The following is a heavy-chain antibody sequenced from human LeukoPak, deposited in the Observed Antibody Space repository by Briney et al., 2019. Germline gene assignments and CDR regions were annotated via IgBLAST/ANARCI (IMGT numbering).Heavy chain of an antibody. CDR3: ARHEGSGSYYSY. V-gene: IGHV5-51*01. D-gene: IGHD1-26*01. CDR1: GSSFTTYW. CDR2: ISPDDSEI. J-gene: IGHJ4*02. Sequence: KRGESLKISCQGSGSSFTTYWIAWVRQMPGRGLEWMGIISPDDSEIRYSPSFRGQVTISADKSTSTAYLQWSRLKASDAAIYYCARHEGSGSYYSYWGQGTLVTVSS.